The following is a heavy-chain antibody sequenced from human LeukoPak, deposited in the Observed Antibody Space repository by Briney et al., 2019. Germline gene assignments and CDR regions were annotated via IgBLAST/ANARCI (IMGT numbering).Heavy chain of an antibody. V-gene: IGHV3-74*01. J-gene: IGHJ4*02. Sequence: GGSLRLSCAASGFIFSNYWMHWVRQVPGKGLVWVSRIKTDGTTTSYADSVQGRFTISRDNAKNMLYLQMNSLRAEDTAVYYCARGASSGYRIDYWGQGTLVTVSS. CDR3: ARGASSGYRIDY. D-gene: IGHD3-16*02. CDR1: GFIFSNYW. CDR2: IKTDGTTT.